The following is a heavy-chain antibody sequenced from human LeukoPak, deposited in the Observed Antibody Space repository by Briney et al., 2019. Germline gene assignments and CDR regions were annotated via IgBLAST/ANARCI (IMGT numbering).Heavy chain of an antibody. D-gene: IGHD6-19*01. J-gene: IGHJ4*02. CDR3: AKVVSGWYAYYFDY. CDR2: ISGSGGST. CDR1: GFTFSSYA. V-gene: IGHV3-23*01. Sequence: GGSLRLSCAASGFTFSSYAMSWVRQAPGKGLEWVSAISGSGGSTYYADSVKGRFTISRDNSKNTLYLQMNSLRAEDTAVYYCAKVVSGWYAYYFDYWGQGTLSPSPQ.